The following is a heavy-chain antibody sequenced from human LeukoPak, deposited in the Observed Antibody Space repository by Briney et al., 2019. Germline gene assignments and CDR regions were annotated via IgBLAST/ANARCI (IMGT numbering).Heavy chain of an antibody. D-gene: IGHD2-2*02. CDR2: IYFRGSI. J-gene: IGHJ4*02. CDR1: GVSISSSSYF. V-gene: IGHV4-39*07. CDR3: AREDRYCSSTSCYTWDY. Sequence: SETLSLTCTVSGVSISSSSYFWAWIRQPPGKGLKWIGSIYFRGSISYSPSLKSRVIISVDASQNQFSLRLSSVTAADTAVYYCAREDRYCSSTSCYTWDYWGQGNLVIVSS.